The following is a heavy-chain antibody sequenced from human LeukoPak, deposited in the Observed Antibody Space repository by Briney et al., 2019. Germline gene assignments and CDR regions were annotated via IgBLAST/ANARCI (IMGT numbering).Heavy chain of an antibody. D-gene: IGHD2-15*01. CDR1: GFTFSSYA. CDR2: ISSSGGST. Sequence: GRSLRLSCAASGFTFSSYAMSWVRQAPGKGLEWVSAISSSGGSTYYADSVKGRFSISRDNSKNTLYVQMNSLRAEDTAVYYCARRGVAATNAFDIWGQGTMVTVSS. J-gene: IGHJ3*02. CDR3: ARRGVAATNAFDI. V-gene: IGHV3-23*01.